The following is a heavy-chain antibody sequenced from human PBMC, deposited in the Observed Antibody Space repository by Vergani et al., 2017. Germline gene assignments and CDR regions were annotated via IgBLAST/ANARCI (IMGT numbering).Heavy chain of an antibody. CDR2: IYHSGSN. J-gene: IGHJ4*02. V-gene: IGHV4-30-2*01. Sequence: QLQLQESGSGLVKPSQTLSLTCAVSGSSISSGGYSWSWIRQPPGKGLEWIGYIYHSGSNYYNPSLKSRVTISVDRSKNQFSLKLSSVTAADTAVYYCARGPPHYYGSGPPFDYWGQGTLVTVSS. CDR3: ARGPPHYYGSGPPFDY. CDR1: GSSISSGGYS. D-gene: IGHD3-10*01.